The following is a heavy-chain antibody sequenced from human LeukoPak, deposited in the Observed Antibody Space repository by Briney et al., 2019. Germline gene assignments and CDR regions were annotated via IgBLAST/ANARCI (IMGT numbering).Heavy chain of an antibody. J-gene: IGHJ4*02. CDR3: ARGTSWVDY. CDR2: IIPILGIA. CDR1: GGTFSSYA. V-gene: IGHV1-69*04. Sequence: SVKVSCKASGGTFSSYAISWVRQAPGRGLERMGRIIPILGIANYAQKFQGRVTITADRSTSTAYMELSSLRSEDTAVYYCARGTSWVDYGGQGTLVTVS. D-gene: IGHD2-2*01.